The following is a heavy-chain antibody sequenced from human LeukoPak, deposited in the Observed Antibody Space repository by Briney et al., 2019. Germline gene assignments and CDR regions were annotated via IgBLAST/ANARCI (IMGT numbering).Heavy chain of an antibody. CDR1: GYTITNNY. CDR2: INPSGTGT. V-gene: IGHV1-46*01. J-gene: IGHJ4*02. CDR3: ASLPLWFGDDPFDY. Sequence: GASVKVSCKASGYTITNNYMHWVRQAPGQGLEWMGVINPSGTGTSYAQKFQGRITMTRDTSISTAYMELSRLRSDDTAMYYCASLPLWFGDDPFDYWGQGTLVTVSS. D-gene: IGHD3-10*01.